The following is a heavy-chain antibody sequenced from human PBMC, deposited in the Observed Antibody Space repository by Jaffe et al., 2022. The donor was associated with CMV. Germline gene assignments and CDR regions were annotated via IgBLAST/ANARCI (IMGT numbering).Heavy chain of an antibody. CDR2: ILYSGST. V-gene: IGHV4-31*03. J-gene: IGHJ4*02. D-gene: IGHD4-17*01. CDR1: GGSISSGVYY. CDR3: ARDVTVTTQAV. Sequence: QVQLQESGPGLVKPSQTLSLTCTVSGGSISSGVYYWSWIRQHPGKGLEWIGYILYSGSTYYNPSLKSRVTISVDTSKNQFSLKLSSVTAADTAVYYCARDVTVTTQAVWGQGTLVTVSS.